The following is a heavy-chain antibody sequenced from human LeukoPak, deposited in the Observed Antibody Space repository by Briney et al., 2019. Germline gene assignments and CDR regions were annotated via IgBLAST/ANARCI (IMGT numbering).Heavy chain of an antibody. CDR3: ARGPRRNYYDSSDWNWFDP. Sequence: PGGSLRLSCAASGFTFSSYGMHWVRQAPGKGLEWVAFIRYDGSNKYYADSVKGRFTISRDNSKNTLYLQMNSLRAEDTAVYYCARGPRRNYYDSSDWNWFDPWGQGTLVTVSS. V-gene: IGHV3-30*02. CDR2: IRYDGSNK. J-gene: IGHJ5*02. CDR1: GFTFSSYG. D-gene: IGHD3-22*01.